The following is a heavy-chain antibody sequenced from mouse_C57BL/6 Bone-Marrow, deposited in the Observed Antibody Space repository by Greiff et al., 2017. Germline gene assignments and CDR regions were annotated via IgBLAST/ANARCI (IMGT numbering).Heavy chain of an antibody. Sequence: EVQVVESGGGLVQPGGSLKLSCAASGFTFSDYYMYWVRQTPEKRLEWVAYISNGGGSTYYPDTVQGRFTISSDNDKNTLYLQMSRLKSEDTAMYYCARRSNYVLYYFDYWGQGTTLTVSS. CDR2: ISNGGGST. D-gene: IGHD2-5*01. CDR1: GFTFSDYY. CDR3: ARRSNYVLYYFDY. V-gene: IGHV5-12*01. J-gene: IGHJ2*01.